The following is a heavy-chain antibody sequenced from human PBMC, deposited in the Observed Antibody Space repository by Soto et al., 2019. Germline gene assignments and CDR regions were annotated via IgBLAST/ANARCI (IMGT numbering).Heavy chain of an antibody. Sequence: QVQLVQSGAEVKKPGASVKVSCKASGYTFTNYGINWVRQAPGQGLEWVGWINSYNGNTNYAQRLQGRVTMTTDTSKSTANMELRSLRSDDTAVYYCARGSSPVDFDYWGQGTLVTVSS. D-gene: IGHD6-13*01. V-gene: IGHV1-18*01. J-gene: IGHJ4*02. CDR1: GYTFTNYG. CDR3: ARGSSPVDFDY. CDR2: INSYNGNT.